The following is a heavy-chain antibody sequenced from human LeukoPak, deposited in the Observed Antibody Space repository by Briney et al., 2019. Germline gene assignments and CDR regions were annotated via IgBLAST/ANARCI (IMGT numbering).Heavy chain of an antibody. CDR1: GFTFCDHY. CDR3: ASDIVATSGDF. D-gene: IGHD5-12*01. CDR2: ITSSGNDI. V-gene: IGHV3-11*01. J-gene: IGHJ4*02. Sequence: GESLTLSCAASGFTFCDHYMSWIRQAPGKALEWVAYITSSGNDIYYPDSVKGRFTISRDSAKNALFLRMNSLRVEDTATYYRASDIVATSGDFWGQGTLVSVSS.